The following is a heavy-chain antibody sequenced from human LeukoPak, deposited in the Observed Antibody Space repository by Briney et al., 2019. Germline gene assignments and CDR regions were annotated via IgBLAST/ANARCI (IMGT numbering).Heavy chain of an antibody. V-gene: IGHV3-13*01. CDR3: VREARGYHYTYFDY. CDR1: GFTLGGHD. CDR2: VSAGHHA. J-gene: IGHJ4*02. D-gene: IGHD5-18*01. Sequence: GGSLRLSCTASGFTLGGHDMHWVRQTTGDGLEGVAPVSAGHHAFYAGSVKGRFTVSREDAKNSLYLQMNSLRAGDTAVYYCVREARGYHYTYFDYWGQGSLVTVSS.